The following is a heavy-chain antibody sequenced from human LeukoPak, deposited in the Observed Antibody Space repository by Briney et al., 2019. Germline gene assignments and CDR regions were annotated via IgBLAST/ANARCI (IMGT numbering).Heavy chain of an antibody. CDR1: GGSISSGSYY. D-gene: IGHD6-13*01. CDR2: IYTSGST. Sequence: PSETLSLTCTVSGGSISSGSYYWSWIRQPAGKGLEWIGRIYTSGSTNYNPSLKSRVTISVDTSKNQFSLKLSSVTAADTAVYYCARGGPGSRTFDYWGQGTLVTVSS. CDR3: ARGGPGSRTFDY. J-gene: IGHJ4*02. V-gene: IGHV4-61*02.